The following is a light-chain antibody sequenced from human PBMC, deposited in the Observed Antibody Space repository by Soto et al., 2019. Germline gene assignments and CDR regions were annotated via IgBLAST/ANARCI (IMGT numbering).Light chain of an antibody. CDR1: HTISIW. J-gene: IGKJ1*01. Sequence: DIQMTQSPSTLSVSLLDIVTITSRASHTISIWLAWYHQKPGKAPKLLIYDASSLESGVPSRFSASGSGTEFTLTISTLQPDDFATYYCKQYNSYYQTFGQGTKVDIK. CDR2: DAS. CDR3: KQYNSYYQT. V-gene: IGKV1-5*01.